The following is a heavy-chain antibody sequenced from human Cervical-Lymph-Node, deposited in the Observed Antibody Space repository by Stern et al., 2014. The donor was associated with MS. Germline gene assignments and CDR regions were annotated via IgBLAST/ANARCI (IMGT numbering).Heavy chain of an antibody. Sequence: VQLVESGAEVKKPGASVKVSCKASGYSFTAYFIHWVRQAPGQGLEWMGWISTDTGGANYAQRFQGRVTMTRDTSSSTTYMERSRLRSDDTAVYYGARDRGSHSDYWGQGTLVTVSS. CDR1: GYSFTAYF. J-gene: IGHJ4*02. CDR3: ARDRGSHSDY. CDR2: ISTDTGGA. D-gene: IGHD1-26*01. V-gene: IGHV1-2*02.